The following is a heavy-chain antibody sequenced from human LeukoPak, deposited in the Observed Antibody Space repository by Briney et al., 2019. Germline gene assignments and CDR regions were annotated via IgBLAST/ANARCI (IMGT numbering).Heavy chain of an antibody. J-gene: IGHJ4*02. CDR3: AGGQYCSSSSCWRFDY. Sequence: GGSLRLSCAASGFRFSDYWMAWVRQAPGKGLDWVANIKQDGSEKSYADSVKGRFTISRDNAMESLYLQMNSPTVEDTAVYYCAGGQYCSSSSCWRFDYWGQGAQVTVSS. D-gene: IGHD2-2*01. V-gene: IGHV3-7*01. CDR1: GFRFSDYW. CDR2: IKQDGSEK.